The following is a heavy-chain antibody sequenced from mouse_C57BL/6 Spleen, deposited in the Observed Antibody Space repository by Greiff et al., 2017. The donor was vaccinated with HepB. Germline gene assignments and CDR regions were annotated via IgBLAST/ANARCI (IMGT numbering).Heavy chain of an antibody. V-gene: IGHV1-18*01. CDR2: INPNNGGT. J-gene: IGHJ3*01. CDR1: GYTFTDYN. CDR3: ARATDWFAY. D-gene: IGHD1-2*01. Sequence: EVKLMESGPELVKPGASVKIPCKASGYTFTDYNMDWVKQSHGKSLEWIGDINPNNGGTIYNQKFKGKATLTVDKSSSTAYMELRSLTSEDTAVYYCARATDWFAYWGQGTLVTVSA.